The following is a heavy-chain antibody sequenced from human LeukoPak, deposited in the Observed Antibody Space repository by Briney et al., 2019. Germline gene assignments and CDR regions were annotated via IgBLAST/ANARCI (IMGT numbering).Heavy chain of an antibody. V-gene: IGHV4-4*07. J-gene: IGHJ5*02. CDR3: ARDSSGLWGEWLSVSPNWFDP. Sequence: SETLSLTCTVSGGSISSYYWSWIRQPAGKGLEWIGRIYTSGSTNYNPSLKSRVTMSVVTSKNQFSLKLSSVTAADTAVYYCARDSSGLWGEWLSVSPNWFDPWGQGTLVTVSS. CDR1: GGSISSYY. D-gene: IGHD3-3*01. CDR2: IYTSGST.